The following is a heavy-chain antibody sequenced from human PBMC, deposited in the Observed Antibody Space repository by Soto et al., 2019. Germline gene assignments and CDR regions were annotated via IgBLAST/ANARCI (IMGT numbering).Heavy chain of an antibody. J-gene: IGHJ4*01. D-gene: IGHD2-15*01. Sequence: KGLEWVAGIRYDGSNINYADSVMGRFTISRDNSQNTLYPEMNSLRAEDTAVYYCARAGIGGPTFRRYLDYRRHRNLVPVSS. CDR2: IRYDGSNI. CDR3: ARAGIGGPTFRRYLDY. V-gene: IGHV3-33*01.